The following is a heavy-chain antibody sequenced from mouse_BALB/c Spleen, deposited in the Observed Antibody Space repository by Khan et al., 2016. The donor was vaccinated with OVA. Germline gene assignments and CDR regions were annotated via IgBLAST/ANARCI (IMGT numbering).Heavy chain of an antibody. CDR1: GYSFTGYF. J-gene: IGHJ2*01. V-gene: IGHV1-20*02. CDR3: ARSYGSDFDY. D-gene: IGHD1-1*01. CDR2: INPHTGET. Sequence: EVQLQQSGPELVKPGASVKISCKASGYSFTGYFIHWVMQSHGKSLEWIGRINPHTGETFYNQKFKGKATLTVDESSSTAYMELRSLASEDSAVYFCARSYGSDFDYWGQGTTLTVSS.